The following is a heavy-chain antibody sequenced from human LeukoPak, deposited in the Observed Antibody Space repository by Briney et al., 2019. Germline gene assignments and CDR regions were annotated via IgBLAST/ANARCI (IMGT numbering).Heavy chain of an antibody. Sequence: GESLKISCKSSGYSFPNYWIGWVRQMPGKGLEWMGVIYPEDSDTRYSPSFQGQVTISADKSTNTAYLQFNSLQASDTAIYYCARRLGATDTRFDYWGQGTQVTVSS. CDR2: IYPEDSDT. J-gene: IGHJ4*02. V-gene: IGHV5-51*01. CDR3: ARRLGATDTRFDY. D-gene: IGHD1-26*01. CDR1: GYSFPNYW.